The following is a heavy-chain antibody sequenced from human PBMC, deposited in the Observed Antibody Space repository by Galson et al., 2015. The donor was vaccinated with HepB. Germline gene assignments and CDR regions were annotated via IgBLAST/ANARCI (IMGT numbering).Heavy chain of an antibody. CDR2: ISRAGDTS. Sequence: SLRLSCAASGFAFGNYGMHWVRQAPGKGLECVAAISRAGDTSDYAESVEGRFTVSRDSSKSTLYLQMNGLRAEDSARYYCVRGTTAPDYWAQGTLVTVSS. D-gene: IGHD2/OR15-2a*01. CDR3: VRGTTAPDY. CDR1: GFAFGNYG. J-gene: IGHJ4*02. V-gene: IGHV3-23*01.